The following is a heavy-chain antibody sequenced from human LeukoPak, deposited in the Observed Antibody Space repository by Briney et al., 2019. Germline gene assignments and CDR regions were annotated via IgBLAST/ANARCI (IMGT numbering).Heavy chain of an antibody. CDR2: IAYDGSNK. Sequence: GGSLRLSCAASGFTFSSYAKHWVRQAPGKGLEWETVIAYDGSNKYYADSVKCRFAISRDNAKNTLYLQMNPLRAEDTAVYYCATEGSSVWGSLDYWGQGSRVSVSS. J-gene: IGHJ4*02. D-gene: IGHD6-19*01. CDR3: ATEGSSVWGSLDY. CDR1: GFTFSSYA. V-gene: IGHV3-30*09.